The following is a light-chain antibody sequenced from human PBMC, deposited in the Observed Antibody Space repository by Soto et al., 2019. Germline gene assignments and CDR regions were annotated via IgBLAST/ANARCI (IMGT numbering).Light chain of an antibody. V-gene: IGLV2-14*03. Sequence: QSALTQPTSVSGSPGQSITISCTGVSSDIGGYNHVSWYQQHPGKAPRLIISDVANRPSGVSNRFSGAQSGNNASLPISGLQAEDDAAYYCCAYTARTTLNLVFGGGTKVTVL. CDR3: CAYTARTTLNLV. J-gene: IGLJ3*02. CDR2: DVA. CDR1: SSDIGGYNH.